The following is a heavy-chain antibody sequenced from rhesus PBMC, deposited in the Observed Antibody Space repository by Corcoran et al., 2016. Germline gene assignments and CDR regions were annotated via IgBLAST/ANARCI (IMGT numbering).Heavy chain of an antibody. CDR3: AKYRFDD. CDR1: GFTFSSYG. D-gene: IGHD1-1*01. J-gene: IGHJ4*01. Sequence: VQLVETGGGLVQPGGSLKLSCAASGFTFSSYGMSWVRQAPGKGLEWVSAMNSGWGSTYDADSVKGRFTIARDNSKNTLSLQMNRLRAEDTAVYYCAKYRFDDWGQGVLVTVSS. CDR2: MNSGWGST. V-gene: IGHV3S5*01.